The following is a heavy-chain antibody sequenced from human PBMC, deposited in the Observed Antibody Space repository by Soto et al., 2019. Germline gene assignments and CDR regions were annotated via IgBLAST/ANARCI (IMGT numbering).Heavy chain of an antibody. D-gene: IGHD3-10*01. CDR2: IKRKTDGGTT. CDR3: TTGLYGSGSAGGMDV. V-gene: IGHV3-15*01. CDR1: GFTFSNAW. J-gene: IGHJ6*02. Sequence: EVQLVESGGGLVKPGGSLRLSCAASGFTFSNAWMSWVRQAPGKGLEWVGRIKRKTDGGTTDYAAPVKGRFTISRDDSKNTLYLQMNSLLTEDTAVYYCTTGLYGSGSAGGMDVWGQGTTVTVSS.